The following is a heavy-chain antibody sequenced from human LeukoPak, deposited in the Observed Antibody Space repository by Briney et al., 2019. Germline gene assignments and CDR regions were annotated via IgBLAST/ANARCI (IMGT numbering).Heavy chain of an antibody. Sequence: PSEALSLTCGVSGVSFSNYIWSWVRQPPGKGLEWIGEILQGGVTNYNSSLKSRVTMSMDTSKNQFSLRLNSVTAADTAVYYCAREGAYRTYGDYSPFDFWGQGTLVTVSS. CDR2: ILQGGVT. CDR3: AREGAYRTYGDYSPFDF. J-gene: IGHJ5*01. CDR1: GVSFSNYI. D-gene: IGHD4-17*01. V-gene: IGHV4-34*12.